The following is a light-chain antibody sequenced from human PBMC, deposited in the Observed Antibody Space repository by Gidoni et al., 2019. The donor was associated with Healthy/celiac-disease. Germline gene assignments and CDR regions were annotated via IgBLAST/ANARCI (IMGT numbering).Light chain of an antibody. V-gene: IGKV3-20*01. J-gene: IGKJ4*01. CDR2: GAS. CDR3: QQCDSSPLT. Sequence: EIVLTQSPGTLSLSPWERAALSCRASQSVSSSYLDWYQQKPGQAPRLLIYGASSRATGIPDRFSGSGSGTDFTLTISRLEPEDFAVYYCQQCDSSPLTFGGGTKVEIK. CDR1: QSVSSSY.